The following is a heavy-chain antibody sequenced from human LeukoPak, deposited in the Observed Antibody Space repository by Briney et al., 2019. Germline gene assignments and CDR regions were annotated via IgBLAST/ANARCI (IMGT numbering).Heavy chain of an antibody. CDR2: ISDGGVTT. J-gene: IGHJ6*03. Sequence: GSLRLSCEASGFTFDSYAMNWVRQAPGKGLEWVSLISDGGVTTYYADSVKGRFTISRDNSKNTLYLQMNSLRAEDTAVYSCARGMTYYYDGSGYKENLYYYYYMDVWGKGTTVTVSS. CDR1: GFTFDSYA. V-gene: IGHV3-23*01. CDR3: ARGMTYYYDGSGYKENLYYYYYMDV. D-gene: IGHD3-22*01.